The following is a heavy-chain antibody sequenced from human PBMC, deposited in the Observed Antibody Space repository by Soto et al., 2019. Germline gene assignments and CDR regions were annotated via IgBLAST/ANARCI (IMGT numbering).Heavy chain of an antibody. D-gene: IGHD5-12*01. V-gene: IGHV4-34*01. CDR2: INHSGST. CDR3: ARDPWGIVATMGAFDY. J-gene: IGHJ4*02. CDR1: GGSFSGYY. Sequence: SETLSLTCAVYGGSFSGYYWSWIRQPPGKGLEWIGEINHSGSTNYNPSLKSRVTISVDTSKNQFSLKLSSVTAADTAVYYCARDPWGIVATMGAFDYWGQGTLVTVSS.